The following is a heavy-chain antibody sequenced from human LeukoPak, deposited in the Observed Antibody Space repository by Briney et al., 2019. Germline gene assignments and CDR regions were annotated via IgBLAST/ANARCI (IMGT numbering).Heavy chain of an antibody. D-gene: IGHD2-15*01. J-gene: IGHJ6*03. V-gene: IGHV4-39*01. CDR2: IYYSGST. CDR3: ARGYCSGGSCYSYYYYNYMDV. CDR1: GGSIRSSSYY. Sequence: PSETLSLTCTVSGGSIRSSSYYWGWIRQPPGKGLEWIGSIYYSGSTYYNPSLKSRVTISVDTSKNQFSLKLNSVTAADTAVYYCARGYCSGGSCYSYYYYNYMDVWGKGTTVTVSS.